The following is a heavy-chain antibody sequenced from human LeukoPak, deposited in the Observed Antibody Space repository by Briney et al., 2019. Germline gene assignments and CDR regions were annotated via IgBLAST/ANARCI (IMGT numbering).Heavy chain of an antibody. Sequence: SETLSLTCTVSGDSISSYYWSWIRQPPGKGLEWIGYIYYSGSTNYNPSLKSRVTISVDTSKNQFSLKLSSVTAADTAVYYCAREVRDYGDYGGDFDPWGQGTLVTVSS. CDR2: IYYSGST. V-gene: IGHV4-59*01. D-gene: IGHD4-17*01. CDR1: GDSISSYY. CDR3: AREVRDYGDYGGDFDP. J-gene: IGHJ5*02.